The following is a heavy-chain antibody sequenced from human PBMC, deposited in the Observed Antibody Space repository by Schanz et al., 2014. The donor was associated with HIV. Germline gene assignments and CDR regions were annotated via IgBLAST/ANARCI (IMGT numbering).Heavy chain of an antibody. V-gene: IGHV3-30*03. Sequence: QGQLVESGGGVVQPGRSLRLSCAASGFSFSDFALHWVRQAPGRGLEWLAVTSSDGSGKFYVDSVKGRFTISRDNAKNTLYLQMNSLRAEDTAVYYCVRLMSSDYDFYHYGMDVWGQGTTVIVS. D-gene: IGHD4-17*01. J-gene: IGHJ6*02. CDR3: VRLMSSDYDFYHYGMDV. CDR1: GFSFSDFA. CDR2: TSSDGSGK.